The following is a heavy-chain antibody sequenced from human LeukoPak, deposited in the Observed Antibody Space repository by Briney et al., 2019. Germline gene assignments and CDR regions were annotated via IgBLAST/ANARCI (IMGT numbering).Heavy chain of an antibody. CDR1: GGSISSSSYY. J-gene: IGHJ5*02. CDR2: IYYSGST. V-gene: IGHV4-39*07. CDR3: ARGVNWFDP. Sequence: SETLSLTCTVSGGSISSSSYYWGWIRQPPGKGLEWIGSIYYSGSTYYNPSLKSRVTISVDTSKNQFSLKLSSVTAADTAVYYCARGVNWFDPWGQGTLVTVSS.